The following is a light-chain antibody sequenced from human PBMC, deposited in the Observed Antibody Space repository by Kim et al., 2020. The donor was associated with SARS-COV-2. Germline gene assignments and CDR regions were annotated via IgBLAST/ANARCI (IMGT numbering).Light chain of an antibody. J-gene: IGLJ3*02. CDR1: ISDVGSYNL. Sequence: GQSITISCTGTISDVGSYNLVSWYQQHPGKAPKLLIYEGSKRPSGVSNRFSGSKSGNTASLTISGLQAEDEADYYCCSYAGSSTWVFGGGTQLTVL. CDR3: CSYAGSSTWV. CDR2: EGS. V-gene: IGLV2-23*01.